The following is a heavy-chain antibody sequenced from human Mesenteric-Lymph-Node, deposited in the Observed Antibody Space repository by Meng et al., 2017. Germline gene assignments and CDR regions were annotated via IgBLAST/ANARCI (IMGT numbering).Heavy chain of an antibody. CDR1: GFTFSDYY. CDR3: ARGSGYSSSWGVTYYFDY. D-gene: IGHD6-13*01. CDR2: IYSGGST. J-gene: IGHJ4*02. Sequence: GGSLRLSCAASGFTFSDYYMSWIRQAPGKGLEWVSVIYSGGSTYYADSVKGRFTISRDNSKNTLYLQMNSLRAEDTAVYYCARGSGYSSSWGVTYYFDYWGQGTLVTVSS. V-gene: IGHV3-66*02.